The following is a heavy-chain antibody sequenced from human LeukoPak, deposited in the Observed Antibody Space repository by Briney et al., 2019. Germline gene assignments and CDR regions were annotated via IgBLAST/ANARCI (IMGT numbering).Heavy chain of an antibody. CDR2: ISGSGGSA. Sequence: AGGSLRLSCAASGFTFSSYAKSWVRQAPGKGLEWVSAISGSGGSAYYADSVKGRFTISRDNSKNTLYLQMNCLRAEDTAVYYCAKAASSSWPSYYYGMDVWGQGTTVTVSS. J-gene: IGHJ6*02. D-gene: IGHD6-13*01. V-gene: IGHV3-23*01. CDR3: AKAASSSWPSYYYGMDV. CDR1: GFTFSSYA.